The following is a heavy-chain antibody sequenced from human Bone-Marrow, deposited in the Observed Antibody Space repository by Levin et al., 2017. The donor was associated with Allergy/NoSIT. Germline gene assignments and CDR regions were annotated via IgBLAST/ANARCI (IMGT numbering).Heavy chain of an antibody. V-gene: IGHV1-8*01. J-gene: IGHJ6*02. CDR2: MNPNSGNT. D-gene: IGHD2-2*02. Sequence: ASVKVSCKASGYTFTSYDINWVRQATGQGLEWMGWMNPNSGNTGYAQKFQGRVTMTRNTSISTAYMELSSLRSEDTAVYYCARGAFEDVRGLYCSSTSCYIRVYYGMDVWGQGTTVTVSS. CDR3: ARGAFEDVRGLYCSSTSCYIRVYYGMDV. CDR1: GYTFTSYD.